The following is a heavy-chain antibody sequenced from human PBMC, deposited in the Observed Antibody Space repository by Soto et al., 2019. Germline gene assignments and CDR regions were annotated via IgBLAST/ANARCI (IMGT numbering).Heavy chain of an antibody. D-gene: IGHD2-15*01. V-gene: IGHV3-11*01. CDR3: ARHSGAGVASTVNWFDP. CDR2: ISSTGTTI. Sequence: PGGSLRLSCETSGFTFGDYYMSWIRQAPGRGLEWVSLISSTGTTIYYADSVKGRFTISRDNVRSTLFLMMNNLRSEDTAMYYCARHSGAGVASTVNWFDPWGQGALVTVSS. J-gene: IGHJ5*02. CDR1: GFTFGDYY.